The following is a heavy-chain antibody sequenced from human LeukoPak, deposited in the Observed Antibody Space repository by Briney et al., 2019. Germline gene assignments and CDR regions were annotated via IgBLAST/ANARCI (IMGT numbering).Heavy chain of an antibody. Sequence: GGSLRLSCAASGFTFSSYAMNWVRQAPGKGLEWVSGISGSGGSTFYADSVKGRFTISRDNSKNTLSLQMNSLRAEDTAVYYCAKDEDFWSGYFDYWGQGTLVTVSS. CDR3: AKDEDFWSGYFDY. J-gene: IGHJ4*02. D-gene: IGHD3-3*01. CDR2: ISGSGGST. V-gene: IGHV3-23*01. CDR1: GFTFSSYA.